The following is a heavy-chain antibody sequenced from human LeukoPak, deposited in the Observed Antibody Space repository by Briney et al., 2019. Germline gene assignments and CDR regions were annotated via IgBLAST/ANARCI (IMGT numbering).Heavy chain of an antibody. Sequence: GGSLRLSXAASGFTFSSYWMSWVRQAPGKGLEWVANIKQDGSEKYYVDSVKGRFTISRDNAKNSLYLQMNSLRAEDTAVYYCARPHLWFGELYFDYWGPGTLVTVSS. CDR2: IKQDGSEK. J-gene: IGHJ4*02. V-gene: IGHV3-7*01. CDR1: GFTFSSYW. D-gene: IGHD3-10*01. CDR3: ARPHLWFGELYFDY.